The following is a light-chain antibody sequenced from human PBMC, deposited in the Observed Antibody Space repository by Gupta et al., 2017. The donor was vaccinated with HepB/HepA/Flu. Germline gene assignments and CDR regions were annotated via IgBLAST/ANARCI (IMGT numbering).Light chain of an antibody. J-gene: IGLJ3*02. CDR2: DDS. CDR1: NFGSQR. V-gene: IGLV3-21*02. CDR3: QVWDSRSDHRV. Sequence: VLTQPPSVSVAPEETARITCGGDNFGSQRVHWYQQGPGQAPILVVYDDSDRPSGIPERFSGSKSGNTATLTISRGEAGDEADYYCQVWDSRSDHRVFGGGTKLTVL.